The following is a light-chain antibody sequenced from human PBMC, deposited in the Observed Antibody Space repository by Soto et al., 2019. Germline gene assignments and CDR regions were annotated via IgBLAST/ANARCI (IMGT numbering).Light chain of an antibody. CDR3: QQTYSDIS. CDR1: RTINNY. V-gene: IGKV1-39*01. CDR2: GAS. Sequence: DVRMTQSPSSLSASVGDTITITCRASRTINNYLTGFQQKPGEPPRLLIYGASTLHDGVPSRFSGSGSGADFTLTISGLQPEDFASYHCQQTYSDISFGGGTKV. J-gene: IGKJ4*01.